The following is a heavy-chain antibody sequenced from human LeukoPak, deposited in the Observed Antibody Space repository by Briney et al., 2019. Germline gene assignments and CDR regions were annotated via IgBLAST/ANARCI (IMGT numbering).Heavy chain of an antibody. CDR1: GGSIRSYY. CDR3: ARSYYGSGSYVYMDV. CDR2: IYYSGST. Sequence: SETVSLTCTVSGGSIRSYYWSWIRQPPGKGLEWIGYIYYSGSTNYNPSLKGRVTISVDTSKNQFSLKLSSVTAADTAVYYCARSYYGSGSYVYMDVWGKGTTVTISS. V-gene: IGHV4-59*01. D-gene: IGHD3-10*01. J-gene: IGHJ6*03.